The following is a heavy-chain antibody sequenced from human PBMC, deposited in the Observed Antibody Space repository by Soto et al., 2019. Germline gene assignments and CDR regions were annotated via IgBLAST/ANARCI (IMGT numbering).Heavy chain of an antibody. CDR2: ISGSGGST. D-gene: IGHD4-17*01. V-gene: IGHV3-23*01. J-gene: IGHJ5*02. Sequence: PGGSLRLSCAASGFTFSSYAMSWVRQAPGKGLEWVSAISGSGGSTYYADSVKGRFTISRDNSKDTLYLQMNSLRAEDTAVYYCQPLGSTVVNREYNWFDPWGQGTLVTVSS. CDR1: GFTFSSYA. CDR3: QPLGSTVVNREYNWFDP.